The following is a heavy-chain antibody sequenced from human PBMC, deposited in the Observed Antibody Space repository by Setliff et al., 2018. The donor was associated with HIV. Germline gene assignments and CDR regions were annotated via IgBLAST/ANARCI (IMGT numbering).Heavy chain of an antibody. CDR2: IHPIFGTT. J-gene: IGHJ4*02. V-gene: IGHV1-69*13. CDR1: GYIFLNYD. Sequence: ASVKVSCKASGYIFLNYDITWVRQAPGQGLEWMGGIHPIFGTTNYARDFMGRVSITADESTNTAYMELSSLRSDDSAIYYCARGIPRGTVFGVVGYFDYWGQGTPVTVSS. CDR3: ARGIPRGTVFGVVGYFDY. D-gene: IGHD3-3*01.